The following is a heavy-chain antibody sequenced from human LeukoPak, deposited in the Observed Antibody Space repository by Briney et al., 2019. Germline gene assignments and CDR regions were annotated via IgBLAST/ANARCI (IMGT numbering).Heavy chain of an antibody. Sequence: GGSLRLSCAASGFTFSDYAMSWVRQAPGKGLEWVSGISGGGGSTYYADSVKGRFTISRDNSKNTLFLQMNSLRADDTAVYYSARQNAYYYDSSGYHIDYWGQGTLVTVSS. CDR3: ARQNAYYYDSSGYHIDY. J-gene: IGHJ4*02. CDR1: GFTFSDYA. D-gene: IGHD3-22*01. V-gene: IGHV3-23*01. CDR2: ISGGGGST.